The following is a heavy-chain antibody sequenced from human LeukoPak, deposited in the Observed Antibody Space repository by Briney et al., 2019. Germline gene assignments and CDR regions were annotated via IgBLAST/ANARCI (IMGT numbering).Heavy chain of an antibody. CDR1: GFTFSSYG. CDR2: IRYDGSNK. V-gene: IGHV3-30*02. Sequence: PGGSLRLSCAASGFTFSSYGMHWVRQAPGKGLEWVAFIRYDGSNKYYADSVKGRFTISRDNSKNTLYLQMNSLRAEDTAVYYCARVQLGAAATANFDYWGQGTLVTVSS. J-gene: IGHJ4*02. CDR3: ARVQLGAAATANFDY. D-gene: IGHD6-13*01.